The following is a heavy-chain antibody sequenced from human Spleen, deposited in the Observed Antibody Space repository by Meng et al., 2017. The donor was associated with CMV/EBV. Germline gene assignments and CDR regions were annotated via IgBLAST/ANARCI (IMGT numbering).Heavy chain of an antibody. J-gene: IGHJ4*02. D-gene: IGHD5-12*01. Sequence: KASGYTLTTYAMNWVRQAPGQGLEWMGWINTNTGNPTYAQAFTGRFVFSLDTSVSTAYLQINSLKADDTAVYYCARQGWLRSADFDFWGQGTLVTVSS. CDR1: GYTLTTYA. CDR2: INTNTGNP. CDR3: ARQGWLRSADFDF. V-gene: IGHV7-4-1*02.